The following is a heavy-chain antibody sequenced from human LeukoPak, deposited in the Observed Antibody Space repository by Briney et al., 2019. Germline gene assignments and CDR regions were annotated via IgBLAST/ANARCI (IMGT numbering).Heavy chain of an antibody. Sequence: PSQTLSLTCTVSGGSISSGGYYWSWIRQHPGKGLEWIGFLYYSGRTYYNPSLKSRVTISVDTSKNQLSLKLSSVTAADTAVYYCASLDTAMVKVDYWGQGTLVTVSS. CDR3: ASLDTAMVKVDY. J-gene: IGHJ4*02. V-gene: IGHV4-31*03. CDR1: GGSISSGGYY. CDR2: LYYSGRT. D-gene: IGHD5-18*01.